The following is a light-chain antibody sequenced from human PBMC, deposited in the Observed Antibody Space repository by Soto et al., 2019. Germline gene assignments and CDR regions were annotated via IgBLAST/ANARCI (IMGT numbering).Light chain of an antibody. CDR2: LNSDGSH. J-gene: IGLJ2*01. CDR3: QTWGTGIHVV. CDR1: SGHSSYA. Sequence: QSVLTQSPSASASLGASVKLTCTLSSGHSSYAIAWHQQQPEKGPRYLMKLNSDGSHSKVDGIPDRFSGSSSGAERYLTISSLQSEDEADYYCQTWGTGIHVVFGGGTKLTVL. V-gene: IGLV4-69*01.